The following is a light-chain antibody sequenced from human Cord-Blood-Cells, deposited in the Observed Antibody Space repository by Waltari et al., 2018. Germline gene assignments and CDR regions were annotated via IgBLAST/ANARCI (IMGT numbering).Light chain of an antibody. J-gene: IGKJ1*01. V-gene: IGKV1-39*01. CDR2: AAS. CDR1: QSSSSY. CDR3: QQSYRT. Sequence: DIQMTQSPSSLSASVGDRVTITCRASQSSSSYLNRYQQKPEKAPKLLIYAASSLQSGVPSRCSGSGSGTDFTLTISSLQPEDVATYYCQQSYRTFGQGTKVEIK.